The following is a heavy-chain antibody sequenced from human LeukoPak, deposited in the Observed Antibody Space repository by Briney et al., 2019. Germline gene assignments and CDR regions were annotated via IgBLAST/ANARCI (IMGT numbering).Heavy chain of an antibody. J-gene: IGHJ4*02. D-gene: IGHD5-24*01. V-gene: IGHV3-30*18. CDR2: ISYDGSNK. CDR1: GFTFSSYG. CDR3: AKGMGDAYNYRYYLDY. Sequence: PGGSLRLSCAASGFTFSSYGMHWVRQAPGKGLEWVAVISYDGSNKYYADSVKGRFTISRDNSKNTLYLQMNSLRAEDTAVYYCAKGMGDAYNYRYYLDYWGQGTLVTVSS.